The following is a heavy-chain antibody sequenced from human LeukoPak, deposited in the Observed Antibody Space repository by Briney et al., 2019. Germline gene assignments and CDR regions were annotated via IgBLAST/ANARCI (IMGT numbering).Heavy chain of an antibody. J-gene: IGHJ5*02. D-gene: IGHD2-15*01. Sequence: KPSETLSLTCTVSGGSISSSDYYWGWIRQPPGKGLEWIGRIYYGGSTYYNPSLKSRVTISVDTSMNQFSLKLSFVTTADTAVYYCARALGYCSGGSCTRGYNWFDPWGQATLVTVPS. CDR1: GGSISSSDYY. CDR3: ARALGYCSGGSCTRGYNWFDP. CDR2: IYYGGST. V-gene: IGHV4-39*01.